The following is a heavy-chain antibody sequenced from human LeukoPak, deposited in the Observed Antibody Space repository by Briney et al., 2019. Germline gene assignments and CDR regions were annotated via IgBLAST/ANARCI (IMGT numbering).Heavy chain of an antibody. J-gene: IGHJ4*02. Sequence: VASVNVSCKASGYTFTSDGISWGRRSPGHGLKGLGWINAYNTNTTSAQKLQGRVTITTDTSTSTAYMALRSLRSADTAVYYCATGWDGRIFDYWAQGTLVTVSS. CDR2: INAYNTNT. D-gene: IGHD4-23*01. CDR1: GYTFTSDG. V-gene: IGHV1-18*01. CDR3: ATGWDGRIFDY.